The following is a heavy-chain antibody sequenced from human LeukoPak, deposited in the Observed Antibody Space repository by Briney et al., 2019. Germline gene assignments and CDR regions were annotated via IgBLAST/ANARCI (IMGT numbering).Heavy chain of an antibody. CDR1: GFTFSSYG. J-gene: IGHJ3*02. D-gene: IGHD4-17*01. CDR3: ARDANYGDYARGAFDI. V-gene: IGHV3-33*01. CDR2: IWYDGSNK. Sequence: GGSLRLSCAASGFTFSSYGMHWVRQAPGKGLEWVAVIWYDGSNKYYADSVKGRFTISRDNAKNSLYLQMNSLRAEDTALYYCARDANYGDYARGAFDIWGQGTMVTVSS.